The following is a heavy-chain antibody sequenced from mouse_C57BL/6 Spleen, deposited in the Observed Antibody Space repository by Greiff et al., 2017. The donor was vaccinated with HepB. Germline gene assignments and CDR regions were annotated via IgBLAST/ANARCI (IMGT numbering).Heavy chain of an antibody. J-gene: IGHJ2*01. CDR3: ARDPYYYGSSYGQYFDY. D-gene: IGHD1-1*01. CDR1: GYSITSGYY. Sequence: ESGPGLVKPSQSLSLTCSVTGYSITSGYYWNWIRQFPGNKLEWMGYISYDGSNNYNPSLKNRISITRDTSKNQFFLKLNSVTTEDTATYYCARDPYYYGSSYGQYFDYWGQGTTLTVSS. V-gene: IGHV3-6*01. CDR2: ISYDGSN.